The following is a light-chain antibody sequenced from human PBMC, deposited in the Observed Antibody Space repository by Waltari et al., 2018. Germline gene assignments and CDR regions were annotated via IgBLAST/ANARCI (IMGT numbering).Light chain of an antibody. V-gene: IGLV2-14*01. CDR2: EVT. CDR3: SSSTRRNTPSSV. Sequence: QSALTQPASVSGSPGQSITISCTGTSSDIGGYDYVSWYQQHPGKAPKLLIYEVTNRPSGVSNRFSGSKSGNTASLSISGPQPEDEADYFCSSSTRRNTPSSVFGTGTQVTVL. J-gene: IGLJ1*01. CDR1: SSDIGGYDY.